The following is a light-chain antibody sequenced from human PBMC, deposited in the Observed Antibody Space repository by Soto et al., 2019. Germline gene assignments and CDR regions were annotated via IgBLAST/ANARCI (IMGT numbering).Light chain of an antibody. CDR2: DVT. Sequence: QSVLTQPHSVSGSPGQSVTISCTGTSSDVGGYSYVSWYQQHPGKALELIIYDVTERPSGVPDRFSGSKSGNTASLTISGLQAEDEADYYCCSYTGSYSYVFGIGPKVPVL. CDR3: CSYTGSYSYV. J-gene: IGLJ1*01. CDR1: SSDVGGYSY. V-gene: IGLV2-11*01.